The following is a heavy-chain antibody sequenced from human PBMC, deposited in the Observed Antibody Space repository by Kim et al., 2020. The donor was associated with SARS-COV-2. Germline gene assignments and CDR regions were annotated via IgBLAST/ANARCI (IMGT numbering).Heavy chain of an antibody. J-gene: IGHJ4*02. V-gene: IGHV5-51*01. Sequence: GESLKISCKGSGYSFTSYWIGWVRQMPGKGLEWMGIIYPGDSDTRYSPSFQGQVTISADKSISTAYLQWSSLKASDTAMYYCARHVSSGWFFAPFDYWGQGTLVTVSS. D-gene: IGHD6-19*01. CDR1: GYSFTSYW. CDR2: IYPGDSDT. CDR3: ARHVSSGWFFAPFDY.